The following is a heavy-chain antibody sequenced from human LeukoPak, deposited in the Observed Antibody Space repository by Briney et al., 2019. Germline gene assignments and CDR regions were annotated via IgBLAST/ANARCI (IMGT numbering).Heavy chain of an antibody. D-gene: IGHD6-25*01. CDR1: GYTFTNYG. CDR3: VIGSRFDP. V-gene: IGHV1-2*02. Sequence: ASVKVSCKASGYTFTNYGISWVRQAPGQGLEWMGWINPNSGGTNYAQKFQGRVTMTRDTSISTVYMKLSRLRSDDTAVYYCVIGSRFDPWGQGTLVTVSS. CDR2: INPNSGGT. J-gene: IGHJ5*02.